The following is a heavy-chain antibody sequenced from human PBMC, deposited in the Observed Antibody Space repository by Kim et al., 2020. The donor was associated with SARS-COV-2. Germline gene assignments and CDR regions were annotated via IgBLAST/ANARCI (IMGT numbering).Heavy chain of an antibody. V-gene: IGHV3-74*01. CDR1: GFTFSSYW. CDR3: ARGGIVVPREDDAFDI. D-gene: IGHD6-19*01. CDR2: INSDGSST. J-gene: IGHJ3*02. Sequence: GGSLRLSCAASGFTFSSYWMHWVRQAPGKGLVWVSRINSDGSSTSYADSVKGRFTISRDNAKNTLYLQMNSLRAEDTAVYYCARGGIVVPREDDAFDIWGQGTMVTVSS.